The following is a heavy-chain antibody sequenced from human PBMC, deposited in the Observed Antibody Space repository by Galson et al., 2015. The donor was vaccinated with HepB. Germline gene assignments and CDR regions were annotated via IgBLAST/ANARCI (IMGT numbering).Heavy chain of an antibody. CDR1: GFTFAW. CDR2: IKSINDGGTT. D-gene: IGHD3-9*01. CDR3: VIDLSTTVIINSNFHS. J-gene: IGHJ4*02. V-gene: IGHV3-15*01. Sequence: SLRLSCAASGFTFAWMSWVRQAPGQGLEWVGRIKSINDGGTTDYAPPVKGSFTISRDDSKNTLYLQMNSLKTEDTAVYYCVIDLSTTVIINSNFHSWGQGTLVTVSS.